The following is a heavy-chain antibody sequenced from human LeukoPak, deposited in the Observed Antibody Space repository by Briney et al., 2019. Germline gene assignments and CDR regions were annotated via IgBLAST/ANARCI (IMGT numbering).Heavy chain of an antibody. V-gene: IGHV4-4*07. CDR2: IYTSGST. CDR3: ASRYCSGGSCRPAWGYYGMDV. CDR1: GGSISRYY. D-gene: IGHD2-15*01. J-gene: IGHJ6*02. Sequence: SETLPLICTVSGGSISRYYWSWIRQPAGKGLEWIGRIYTSGSTNYNPSLKSRVTMSVDTSKNQFSLKLSSVTAADTAVYYCASRYCSGGSCRPAWGYYGMDVWGQGTTLTVSS.